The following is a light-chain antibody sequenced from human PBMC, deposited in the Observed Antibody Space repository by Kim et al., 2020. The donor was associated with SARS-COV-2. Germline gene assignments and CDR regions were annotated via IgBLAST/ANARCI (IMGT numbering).Light chain of an antibody. CDR3: NSRDSSGDHQGV. CDR2: DEN. V-gene: IGLV3-19*01. CDR1: SLRTFY. J-gene: IGLJ3*02. Sequence: LGQTVRITCRGDSLRTFYASWYQQKPRQAPVLVLYDENDRPSGIPDRFSGSISGDTASLTITGILAEDEADYYCNSRDSSGDHQGVFGGGTQLTVL.